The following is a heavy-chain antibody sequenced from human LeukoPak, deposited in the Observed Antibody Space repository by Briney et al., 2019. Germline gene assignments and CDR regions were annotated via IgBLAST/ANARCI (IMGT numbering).Heavy chain of an antibody. V-gene: IGHV3-30*18. CDR2: ISYDGSNK. J-gene: IGHJ4*02. CDR3: AKDVGRVGASPFDY. D-gene: IGHD1-26*01. CDR1: GFTFSSYG. Sequence: SGGSLRLSCAASGFTFSSYGMHWVRQAPGKGLEWVAVISYDGSNKYYADSVKGRFTISRDNSKNTLYLQMNSLRAEDTAVYYCAKDVGRVGASPFDYWGQGTLVTASS.